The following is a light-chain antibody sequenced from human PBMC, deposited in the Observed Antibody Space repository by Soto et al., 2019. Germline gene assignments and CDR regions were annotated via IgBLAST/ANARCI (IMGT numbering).Light chain of an antibody. CDR2: VAS. Sequence: DIQMTQSPSSLSASVGDRVPITCRASQSINIYLGWYQQKPGKAPKLLINVASTLQGGVPSRFSGSGSGTEFTLAISSLQPEDSATYYCQQSFSTPQTFGGGTKVDIK. CDR3: QQSFSTPQT. J-gene: IGKJ4*01. CDR1: QSINIY. V-gene: IGKV1-39*01.